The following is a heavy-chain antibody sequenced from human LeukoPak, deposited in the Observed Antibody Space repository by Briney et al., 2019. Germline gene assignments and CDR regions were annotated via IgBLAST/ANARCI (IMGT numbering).Heavy chain of an antibody. CDR2: ISAQNGHT. J-gene: IGHJ4*02. Sequence: GASVKVSCKASGYTFTSYGLSWVRQAPGQGLEWLGWISAQNGHTKYAQKFQDRVTMTTDTSTNTAYMELRSLKSVDTAIYYCARDSPVGVVDGTLFEYWGQGTL. CDR3: ARDSPVGVVDGTLFEY. CDR1: GYTFTSYG. V-gene: IGHV1-18*01. D-gene: IGHD2-2*01.